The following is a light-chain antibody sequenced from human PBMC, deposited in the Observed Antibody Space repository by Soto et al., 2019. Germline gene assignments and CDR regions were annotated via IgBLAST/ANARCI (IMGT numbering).Light chain of an antibody. CDR1: QTVGGRY. CDR2: GAS. Sequence: EIVLTQSAATLSFSPGERATLSCRASQTVGGRYLAWFQQKPGQTTRVLIYGASTRAAGVPDRFRGSGSGTDFSLTISRLEPEDFAVYYCLQYDSSPWTFGQGTKGEV. V-gene: IGKV3-20*01. J-gene: IGKJ1*01. CDR3: LQYDSSPWT.